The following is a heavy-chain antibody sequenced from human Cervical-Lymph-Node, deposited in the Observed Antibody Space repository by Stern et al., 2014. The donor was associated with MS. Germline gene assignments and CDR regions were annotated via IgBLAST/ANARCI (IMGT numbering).Heavy chain of an antibody. CDR3: AKDLGRGVVVVPLYGLDV. CDR2: ISDSGVYT. V-gene: IGHV3-23*04. CDR1: GFTFSTYA. J-gene: IGHJ6*02. D-gene: IGHD2-2*01. Sequence: VQLVQSGGGLVQPGGSPRLSCAASGFTFSTYAFSWVRQAPGKGLEWVSRISDSGVYTYYADSVKGRFTISRDNSKSMLYLEMQSLRAEDTAVYHCAKDLGRGVVVVPLYGLDVWGQGTTVTVSS.